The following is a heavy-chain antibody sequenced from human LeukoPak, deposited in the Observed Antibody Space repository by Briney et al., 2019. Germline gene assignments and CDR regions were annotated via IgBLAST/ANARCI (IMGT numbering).Heavy chain of an antibody. J-gene: IGHJ4*02. V-gene: IGHV1-46*01. CDR3: ARGQSNTLGY. Sequence: ASVRVSCKASGYTFTTYYMHWVRQAPGQGLEWMGIINPSGGSATYAQNFQGRVTMTRDTSTSTVYMDLSRLGSEDTAVYYCARGQSNTLGYWGQGTLVTASS. CDR1: GYTFTTYY. CDR2: INPSGGSA. D-gene: IGHD4-11*01.